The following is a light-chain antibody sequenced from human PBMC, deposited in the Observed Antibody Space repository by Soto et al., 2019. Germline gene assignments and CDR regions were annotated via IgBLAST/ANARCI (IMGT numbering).Light chain of an antibody. CDR2: GAS. J-gene: IGKJ1*01. Sequence: EIVLTQSPGTLSLSPGERATLSCRASQSVSSSFLAWYQQKPGQAPRLLIYGASNRATGIPDRFSGSGSGTDFTLTISRLEPEDCAVYYCQQYGTSPWAFGQGTKVAIE. CDR3: QQYGTSPWA. V-gene: IGKV3-20*01. CDR1: QSVSSSF.